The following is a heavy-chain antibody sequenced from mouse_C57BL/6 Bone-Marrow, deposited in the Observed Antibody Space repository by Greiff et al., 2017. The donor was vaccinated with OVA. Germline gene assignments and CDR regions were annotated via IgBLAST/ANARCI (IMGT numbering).Heavy chain of an antibody. CDR3: ARTYYYGSSYGTWYFDV. CDR2: INPNNGGT. Sequence: VQLQQSGPELVKPGASVKISCKASGYTFTDYYMNWVKQSHGKSLEWIGDINPNNGGTSYNQKFKGKATLTVDKSSSTAYMELRSLTSEDSAVYYCARTYYYGSSYGTWYFDVWGTGTTVTVSS. CDR1: GYTFTDYY. J-gene: IGHJ1*03. D-gene: IGHD1-1*01. V-gene: IGHV1-26*01.